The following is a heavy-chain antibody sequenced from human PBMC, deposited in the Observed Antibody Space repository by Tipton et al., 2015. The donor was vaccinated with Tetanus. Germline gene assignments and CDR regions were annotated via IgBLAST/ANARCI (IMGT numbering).Heavy chain of an antibody. Sequence: QVQLVQSGAEVKKPGASVKVSCKASGYTFTGYYMHWVRQAPGQGLEWMGWINPNSGGTNYAQKFQGRVTMTRDTSISTAYMELSRLRSDDTAVYYCARVYYDSSGPGGFDYWGQGTLVTVSS. CDR2: INPNSGGT. CDR1: GYTFTGYY. CDR3: ARVYYDSSGPGGFDY. D-gene: IGHD3-22*01. J-gene: IGHJ4*02. V-gene: IGHV1-2*02.